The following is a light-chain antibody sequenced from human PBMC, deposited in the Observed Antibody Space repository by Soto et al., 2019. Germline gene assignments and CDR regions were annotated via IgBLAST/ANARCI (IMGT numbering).Light chain of an antibody. CDR3: QQFDVSPSIT. CDR1: QTVSSNY. V-gene: IGKV3-20*01. J-gene: IGKJ4*01. Sequence: EIVLTQYPGTLSLSPGERATLYCRASQTVSSNYIAWYQQIRGQPPRLLIYGASSSATGIPDRLSGSGSGTDFALSISRLESEDFAVYYCQQFDVSPSITFGGGTKVE. CDR2: GAS.